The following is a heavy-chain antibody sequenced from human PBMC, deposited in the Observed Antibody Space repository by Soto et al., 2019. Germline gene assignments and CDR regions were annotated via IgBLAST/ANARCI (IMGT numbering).Heavy chain of an antibody. J-gene: IGHJ4*02. Sequence: ASVKVSCKASGYTFTKFGISWVRQAPGQGLEWMGWISVYNGNTNYAQKLQGRVTMTTDTSTSTAHMELRSLRSDDTAVYYCAREVTTANFDYWGQGTLVTVSS. CDR1: GYTFTKFG. D-gene: IGHD4-17*01. V-gene: IGHV1-18*01. CDR3: AREVTTANFDY. CDR2: ISVYNGNT.